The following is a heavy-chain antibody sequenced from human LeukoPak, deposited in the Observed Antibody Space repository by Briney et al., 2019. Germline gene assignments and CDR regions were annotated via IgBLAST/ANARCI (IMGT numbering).Heavy chain of an antibody. J-gene: IGHJ4*02. Sequence: PSQTLSLTCTVSGGSISSGGYYWSWIRQHPGKGLEWIVYIYYSGSTYYNPSLKSRVTISVDTSKNQFSLKLSSVTAADTAVYYCARFPPPYYYDSSGYFDYWGQGTLVTVSS. CDR3: ARFPPPYYYDSSGYFDY. D-gene: IGHD3-22*01. CDR2: IYYSGST. CDR1: GGSISSGGYY. V-gene: IGHV4-31*03.